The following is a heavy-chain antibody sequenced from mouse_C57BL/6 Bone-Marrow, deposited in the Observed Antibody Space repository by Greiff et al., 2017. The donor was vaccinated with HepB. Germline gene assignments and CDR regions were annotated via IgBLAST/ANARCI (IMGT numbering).Heavy chain of an antibody. J-gene: IGHJ4*01. Sequence: QVQLKQSGAELVRPGASVTLSCKASGYTFTDYEMHWVKQTPVHGLEWIGAIDPETGGTAYNQKFKGKAILTADKSSSTAYMELRSLTSEDSAVYYCTRRGFFYYGSSYGAMDYWGQGTSVTVSS. CDR1: GYTFTDYE. CDR3: TRRGFFYYGSSYGAMDY. D-gene: IGHD1-1*01. CDR2: IDPETGGT. V-gene: IGHV1-15*01.